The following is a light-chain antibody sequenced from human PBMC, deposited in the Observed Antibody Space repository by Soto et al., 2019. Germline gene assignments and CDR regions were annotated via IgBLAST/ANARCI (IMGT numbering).Light chain of an antibody. J-gene: IGKJ2*01. CDR2: DAS. V-gene: IGKV1-5*01. CDR1: QSVNNW. CDR3: QQQNT. Sequence: DIQMTQAPSTLSASIRHRVTITCRASQSVNNWLAWYQQKPGKAPKLLIFDASTLEVGVPSRFSGSGSGTEFTLTISSLQPDDFATYYCQQQNTFGQGTK.